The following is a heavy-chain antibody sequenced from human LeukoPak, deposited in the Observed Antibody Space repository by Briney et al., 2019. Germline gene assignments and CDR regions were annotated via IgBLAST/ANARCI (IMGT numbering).Heavy chain of an antibody. D-gene: IGHD3-3*01. Sequence: GGSLGLSCAASGFTFDDYAMHWVRQAPGKGLEWVSGISWNSGSIGYADSVKGRFTISRDNAKNSLYLQMNSLRAEDTALYYCAKDGFGFDFWSGYPDYWGQGTLVTVSS. V-gene: IGHV3-9*01. CDR1: GFTFDDYA. CDR2: ISWNSGSI. CDR3: AKDGFGFDFWSGYPDY. J-gene: IGHJ4*02.